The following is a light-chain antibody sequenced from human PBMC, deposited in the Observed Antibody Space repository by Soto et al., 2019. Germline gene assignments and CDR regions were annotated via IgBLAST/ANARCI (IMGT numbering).Light chain of an antibody. V-gene: IGKV4-1*01. Sequence: DIVMTQSPESLAVSLGGRATIHCKSSQTVLFTSNNKNFLAWYQHKVGQPPKLLINWASIRESGVPDRFSGRGSGSDFSLTISNLQAEDVAVYYCQQSYYAPDTFGQGTKLEIK. CDR1: QTVLFTSNNKNF. CDR2: WAS. J-gene: IGKJ2*01. CDR3: QQSYYAPDT.